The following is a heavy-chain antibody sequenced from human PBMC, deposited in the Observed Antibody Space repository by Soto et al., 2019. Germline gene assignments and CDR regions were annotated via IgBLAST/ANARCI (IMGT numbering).Heavy chain of an antibody. CDR3: ARDRRIAVAGTLHPFVC. Sequence: GGSLRLSCAASGFTFSSYAMHWVRQAPGKGLEWVAVISYDGSNKYYADSVKGRFTISRDNSKNTLYLQMNSLRAEDTAVYYCARDRRIAVAGTLHPFVCWGQGTRVTVSS. CDR2: ISYDGSNK. V-gene: IGHV3-30-3*01. D-gene: IGHD6-19*01. J-gene: IGHJ4*02. CDR1: GFTFSSYA.